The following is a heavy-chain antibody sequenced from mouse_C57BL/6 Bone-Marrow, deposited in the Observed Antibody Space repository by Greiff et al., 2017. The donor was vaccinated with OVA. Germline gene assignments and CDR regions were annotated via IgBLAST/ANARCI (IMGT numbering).Heavy chain of an antibody. V-gene: IGHV1-69*01. CDR3: AKGPY. D-gene: IGHD3-3*01. CDR2: IDPSDSYT. CDR1: GYTFTSYW. Sequence: QVQLQQPGAELVMPGASVKLSCKASGYTFTSYWMHWVKQRPGQVLEWIGEIDPSDSYTNYNQKFKGKSTLTVDKSSSTAYMQLSSLTSEDSAVYYCAKGPYWGQGTLVTVSA. J-gene: IGHJ3*01.